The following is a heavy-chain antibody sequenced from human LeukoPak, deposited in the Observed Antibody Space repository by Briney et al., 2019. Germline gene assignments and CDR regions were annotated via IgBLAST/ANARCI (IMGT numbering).Heavy chain of an antibody. CDR3: TRWGYGGY. CDR1: GFTLSSYW. Sequence: GGSLRLSCAASGFTLSSYWMNWVRQAPGKGLEWVGQIKSNTDGGTTEYAAPVKGRFTISRDDSKNTLYLQMNSLKTEDTAVYYCTRWGYGGYWGQGTLVTVSS. V-gene: IGHV3-15*01. D-gene: IGHD4/OR15-4a*01. CDR2: IKSNTDGGTT. J-gene: IGHJ4*02.